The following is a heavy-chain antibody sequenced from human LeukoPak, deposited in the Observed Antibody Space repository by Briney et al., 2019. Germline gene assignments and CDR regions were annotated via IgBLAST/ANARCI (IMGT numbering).Heavy chain of an antibody. D-gene: IGHD1-14*01. V-gene: IGHV3-23*01. CDR1: GYTFSRYA. CDR2: ISGSGGST. CDR3: VPPEYTSDY. J-gene: IGHJ4*02. Sequence: PGGSLRLSCADSGYTFSRYAMSWVRQAPGKGLEWVSAISGSGGSTYYADSVKGRFTISRDNSKNTLYLQMNSLRAEDTAVYYCVPPEYTSDYWGQGTLVTVSS.